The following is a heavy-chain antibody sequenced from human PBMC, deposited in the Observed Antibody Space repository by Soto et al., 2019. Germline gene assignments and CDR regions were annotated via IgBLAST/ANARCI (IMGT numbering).Heavy chain of an antibody. Sequence: PSETLSLTCAVYGGSFSGCYWSWIRQPPGKGLEWIGEINHSGSTNYNPSLKSRVTISVDTSKNQFSLKLSSVTAADTAVYYCAGRPVYCTNGVCFNYYYYGMDVWGQGTTVTVSS. CDR3: AGRPVYCTNGVCFNYYYYGMDV. D-gene: IGHD2-8*01. CDR1: GGSFSGCY. J-gene: IGHJ6*02. V-gene: IGHV4-34*01. CDR2: INHSGST.